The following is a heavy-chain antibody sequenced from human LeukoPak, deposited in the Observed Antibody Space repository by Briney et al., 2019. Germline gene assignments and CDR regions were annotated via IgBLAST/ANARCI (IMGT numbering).Heavy chain of an antibody. D-gene: IGHD3-10*01. CDR3: ARDKSTMVRGAIGY. Sequence: GASVKVSCKGSGYTFSSYGISWVRQAPGQGLEWMGWINPNSGGTNYAQKFQGRVTMTRDTSISTAYMELSRLRSDDTAVYYCARDKSTMVRGAIGYWGQGTLVTVSS. CDR2: INPNSGGT. CDR1: GYTFSSYG. J-gene: IGHJ4*02. V-gene: IGHV1-2*02.